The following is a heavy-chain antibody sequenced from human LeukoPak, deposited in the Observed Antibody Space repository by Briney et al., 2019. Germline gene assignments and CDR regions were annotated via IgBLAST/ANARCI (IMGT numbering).Heavy chain of an antibody. Sequence: GGSLRLSCAVFGFTFSKYWMRWVRQAPGKGLEWVASIDKDGSEKRYVDSVKGRFTVSRDNAKNSVYLQMTSLGAEDTAVYYCAKDHRYCSSTSCYVFDYWGQGTLVTVSS. CDR2: IDKDGSEK. CDR3: AKDHRYCSSTSCYVFDY. CDR1: GFTFSKYW. D-gene: IGHD2-2*01. J-gene: IGHJ4*02. V-gene: IGHV3-7*03.